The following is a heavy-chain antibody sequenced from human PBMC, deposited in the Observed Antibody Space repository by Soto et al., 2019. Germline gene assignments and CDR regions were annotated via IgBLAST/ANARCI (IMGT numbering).Heavy chain of an antibody. J-gene: IGHJ6*02. V-gene: IGHV1-69*13. CDR1: GGTFSSYA. D-gene: IGHD2-21*02. CDR3: ARSLGDCGGDCPYYYYYGMDV. Sequence: SVKVSCKASGGTFSSYAISWVRQAPGQGLEWMGGIIPIFGTANYAQKFQGRVTITADESTSTAYMELSSLRSEDTAVYYCARSLGDCGGDCPYYYYYGMDVWGQGTTVTVSS. CDR2: IIPIFGTA.